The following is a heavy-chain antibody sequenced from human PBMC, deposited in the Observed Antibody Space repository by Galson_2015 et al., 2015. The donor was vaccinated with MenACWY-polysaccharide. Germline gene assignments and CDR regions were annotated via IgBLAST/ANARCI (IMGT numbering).Heavy chain of an antibody. Sequence: LRLSCAASGFIFSSYEMNWVRQAPGRGLVWVSHINSDGSTTNYADSVKGRFTDSRDNAKNTLYLQMNSLRGEDKAVYYCAILGGGGWPDYWGQGTLVTVSS. D-gene: IGHD2-15*01. CDR3: AILGGGGWPDY. CDR2: INSDGSTT. CDR1: GFIFSSYE. V-gene: IGHV3-74*01. J-gene: IGHJ4*02.